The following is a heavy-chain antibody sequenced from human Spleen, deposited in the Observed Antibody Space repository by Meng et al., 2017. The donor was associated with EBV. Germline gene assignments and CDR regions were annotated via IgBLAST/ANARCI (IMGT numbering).Heavy chain of an antibody. J-gene: IGHJ4*02. CDR1: GYTFTNYH. CDR3: ARDLYDSSGSTFDY. V-gene: IGHV1-3*01. CDR2: INADNGDT. Sequence: QVQVVQSGAEVKKPGASVKVSCRASGYTFTNYHMNWVRQAPGQGLEWMGWINADNGDTKYSQRFQGRVTITRDTSASTAYMELSSLRSEDTAVYYCARDLYDSSGSTFDYWGQGTLVTVSS. D-gene: IGHD3-22*01.